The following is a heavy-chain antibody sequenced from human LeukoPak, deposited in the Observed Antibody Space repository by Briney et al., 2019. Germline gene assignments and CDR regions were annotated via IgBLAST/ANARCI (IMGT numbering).Heavy chain of an antibody. CDR2: FDPEGGET. J-gene: IGHJ6*02. Sequence: ASVKVSCTVSGYTLTELSMHWVRQAPGKGLEWMGGFDPEGGETIYAQKFQGRVTMTEDTSTDTAYMELSSLRSEDTAVYYCATGKAGYSSSWYGSLDYYYGMDVWGQGTTVTVSS. V-gene: IGHV1-24*01. CDR1: GYTLTELS. D-gene: IGHD6-13*01. CDR3: ATGKAGYSSSWYGSLDYYYGMDV.